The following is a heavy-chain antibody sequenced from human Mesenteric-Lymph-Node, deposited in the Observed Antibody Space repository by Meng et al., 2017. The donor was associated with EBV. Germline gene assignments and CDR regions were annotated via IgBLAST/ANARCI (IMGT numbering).Heavy chain of an antibody. CDR1: VDSISCCGYY. J-gene: IGHJ1*01. Sequence: QLQEWSSGLVKPSHTLSLSCGVSVDSISCCGYYWRWIRQPPGKCLEWIGYISYSGNTYYNTSLKSRLTISLDTSKNQFSLKLKSVTAADTAVYYCARALYSGYDYFDWGQGTLVTVSS. V-gene: IGHV4-30-4*01. D-gene: IGHD5-12*01. CDR3: ARALYSGYDYFD. CDR2: ISYSGNT.